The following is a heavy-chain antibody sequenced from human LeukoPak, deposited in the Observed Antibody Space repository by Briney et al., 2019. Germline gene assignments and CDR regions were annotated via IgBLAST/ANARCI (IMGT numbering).Heavy chain of an antibody. V-gene: IGHV3-23*01. Sequence: GGSLRLSCAASGFTFSSYAMSWVRQAPGKGLEWVSAISGSGGSTYYADSVKGRFTISRDNSKNTLYLQMNSLRAEDTAVYYCAKDGRGYSYGYAVDFDHWGQGTLVTVSS. D-gene: IGHD5-18*01. CDR1: GFTFSSYA. CDR2: ISGSGGST. J-gene: IGHJ4*02. CDR3: AKDGRGYSYGYAVDFDH.